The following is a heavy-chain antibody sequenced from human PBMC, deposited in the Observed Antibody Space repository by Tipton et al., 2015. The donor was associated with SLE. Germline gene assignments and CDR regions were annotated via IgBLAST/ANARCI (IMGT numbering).Heavy chain of an antibody. CDR2: IYYSGST. CDR3: ARGGPSSKWLDP. D-gene: IGHD6-6*01. J-gene: IGHJ5*02. Sequence: TLSLTCTVSGGSINTYYLSWIRHPPGKGLEWIGYIYYSGSTNYNSSLKSRVTISVDTSKNQFSLKLNSVTAADTAVYYCARGGPSSKWLDPWGRGTQVTVSS. V-gene: IGHV4-59*01. CDR1: GGSINTYY.